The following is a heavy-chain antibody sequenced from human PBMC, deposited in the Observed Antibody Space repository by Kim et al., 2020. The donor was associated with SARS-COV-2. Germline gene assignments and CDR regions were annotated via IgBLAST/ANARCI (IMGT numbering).Heavy chain of an antibody. J-gene: IGHJ5*02. V-gene: IGHV1-18*01. CDR3: ARDRRGGESDNWFDP. Sequence: ASVKVSCKASGYTFTSYGISWVRQASGQGLEWMGWISAYNGNTNYAQKLQGRVTMTTDTSTSTAYMELRSLRSDDTAVYYCARDRRGGESDNWFDPWGQGTLVTVSS. CDR2: ISAYNGNT. CDR1: GYTFTSYG. D-gene: IGHD3-10*01.